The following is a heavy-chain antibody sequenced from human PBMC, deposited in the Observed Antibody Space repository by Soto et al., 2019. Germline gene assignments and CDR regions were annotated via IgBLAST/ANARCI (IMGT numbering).Heavy chain of an antibody. J-gene: IGHJ4*02. CDR1: GDSVSVNSAA. CDR2: TYYRSRWYN. V-gene: IGHV6-1*01. Sequence: PSRSLTCAVSGDSVSVNSAAWIWIRQTPSRGLEWLGRTYYRSRWYNDYAVSVKSRITVTPDTSKNQFSLHLNSVTPEDTAVYYCAREFPHYVSSDSYLDYWGQGALVPVSS. CDR3: AREFPHYVSSDSYLDY. D-gene: IGHD6-19*01.